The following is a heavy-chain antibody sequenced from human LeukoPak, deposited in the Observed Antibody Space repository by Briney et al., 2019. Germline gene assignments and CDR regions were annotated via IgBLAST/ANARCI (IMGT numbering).Heavy chain of an antibody. D-gene: IGHD2-2*01. V-gene: IGHV4-59*01. CDR2: IYYSGST. CDR1: GGSISSYY. Sequence: PSETLSLTCTVSGGSISSYYWSWIRQPPGKGLEWIGYIYYSGSTNYNPSLKSRVTISVDTSKNQFSLKLSSVTAADTAVYYCARGPGGGVVVPAPPMSFYYYYYMDVWGKGTTVTVSS. CDR3: ARGPGGGVVVPAPPMSFYYYYYMDV. J-gene: IGHJ6*03.